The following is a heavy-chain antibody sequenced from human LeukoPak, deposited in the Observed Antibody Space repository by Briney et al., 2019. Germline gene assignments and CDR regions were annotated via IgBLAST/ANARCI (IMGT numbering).Heavy chain of an antibody. CDR3: ARVEPGGYCSSTSCPADWFDP. Sequence: SETLSLTCTVSGGSISSYYWSWIRQPPGKGLEGSGYIYYSGSTNYNPSLKSRVTISVDTSKNQFSLKLSSVTAADTAVYYCARVEPGGYCSSTSCPADWFDPWGQGTLVTVSS. CDR2: IYYSGST. D-gene: IGHD2-2*01. V-gene: IGHV4-59*01. CDR1: GGSISSYY. J-gene: IGHJ5*02.